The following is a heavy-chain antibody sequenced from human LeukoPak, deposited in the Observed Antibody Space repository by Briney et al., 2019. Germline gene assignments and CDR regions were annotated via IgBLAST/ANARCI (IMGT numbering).Heavy chain of an antibody. Sequence: SETLSLTCTVSGGSISAYFWTWIRQPPGKGLEWIGYIYHSGSTNSNPSLNSRVTISVDTSRNQFSLNLSSVTAADTAVYYCARVGALITDTTMTNYFDYWGQGTLVTVSS. D-gene: IGHD5-18*01. CDR1: GGSISAYF. CDR2: IYHSGST. CDR3: ARVGALITDTTMTNYFDY. J-gene: IGHJ4*02. V-gene: IGHV4-59*12.